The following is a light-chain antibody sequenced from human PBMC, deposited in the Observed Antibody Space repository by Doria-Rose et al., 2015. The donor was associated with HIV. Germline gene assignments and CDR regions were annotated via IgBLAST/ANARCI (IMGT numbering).Light chain of an antibody. V-gene: IGKV4-1*01. Sequence: DIRVTQSPESLGMSLGERATLNCKSNQSLLYTSKNYLAWYQQKPGQPPKLLIYWASTRQSGVPARFSGSGSGTDFTLTISSLGAEDGAVYYCQQYYDTPSFGPGTTVDIK. CDR2: WAS. J-gene: IGKJ3*01. CDR3: QQYYDTPS. CDR1: QSLLYTSKNY.